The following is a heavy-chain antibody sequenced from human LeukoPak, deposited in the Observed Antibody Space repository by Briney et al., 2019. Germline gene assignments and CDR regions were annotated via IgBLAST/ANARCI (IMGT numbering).Heavy chain of an antibody. CDR2: IYYSGST. Sequence: PSETLSLTCTVSGGSISSYYWSWIRQPPGKGLEWIGYIYYSGSTNYNPSLKSRVTISVDTSKNQFSLKLSSVTAADTAVYYCARRVVVPAAMVDYYYYYMDVWGKGTTVTISS. J-gene: IGHJ6*03. V-gene: IGHV4-59*01. D-gene: IGHD2-2*01. CDR1: GGSISSYY. CDR3: ARRVVVPAAMVDYYYYYMDV.